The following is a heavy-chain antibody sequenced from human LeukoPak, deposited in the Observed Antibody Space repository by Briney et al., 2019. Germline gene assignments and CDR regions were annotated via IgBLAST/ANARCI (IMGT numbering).Heavy chain of an antibody. J-gene: IGHJ4*02. D-gene: IGHD6-6*01. CDR2: ISSSSSYI. CDR1: GYSFSSYS. V-gene: IGHV3-21*01. CDR3: ARDYRGSSGFDY. Sequence: GGSLRLCCAASGYSFSSYSMNWVRQAPGKGLEWVSSISSSSSYIYYADSVKGRFTISRDNAKNSLYLQMNTLRAEDTAVYYCARDYRGSSGFDYWGQGTLVTVSS.